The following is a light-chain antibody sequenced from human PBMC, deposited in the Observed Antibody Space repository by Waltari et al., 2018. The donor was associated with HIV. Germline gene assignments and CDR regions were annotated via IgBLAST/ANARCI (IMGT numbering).Light chain of an antibody. V-gene: IGLV1-40*01. CDR1: SSNIGAGYD. J-gene: IGLJ2*01. CDR2: GNS. CDR3: QAFDKSLRDTVV. Sequence: QSVLTQPPSVSGAPGQKVTVSCTGSSSNIGAGYDVQWYQQVPGTAPKPHVYGNSNRPSAVPDRFSASKAGTSASLAITVLQAEDEADYYCQAFDKSLRDTVVFCGGTKVSVL.